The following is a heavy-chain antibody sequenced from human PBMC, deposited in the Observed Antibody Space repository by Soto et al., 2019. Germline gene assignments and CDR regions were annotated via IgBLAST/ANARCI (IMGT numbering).Heavy chain of an antibody. CDR3: AREGERGSGDSVDALDI. CDR1: GFTFDDYA. Sequence: GGSLRLSCAASGFTFDDYAMHWVRQATGKGLEWVSAIDIDGNTFYGGSGEGRFTISRENGKNSLYLQMSSLSAGDTAVYYCAREGERGSGDSVDALDIWGQGTLVTVSS. V-gene: IGHV3-13*01. J-gene: IGHJ3*02. D-gene: IGHD1-1*01. CDR2: IDIDGNT.